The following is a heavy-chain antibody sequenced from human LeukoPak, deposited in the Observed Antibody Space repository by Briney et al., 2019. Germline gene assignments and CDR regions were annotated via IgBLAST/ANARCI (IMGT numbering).Heavy chain of an antibody. V-gene: IGHV3-53*01. Sequence: GSLRLSCAASGFTFDDYGMSWVRQAPGKGLEWVSVIYSGGSTYYADSVKGRFTISRDNSKNTLYLQMNSLRAEDTAVYYCARRGIAAVDYWGQGTLVTVSS. J-gene: IGHJ4*02. D-gene: IGHD6-13*01. CDR1: GFTFDDYG. CDR2: IYSGGST. CDR3: ARRGIAAVDY.